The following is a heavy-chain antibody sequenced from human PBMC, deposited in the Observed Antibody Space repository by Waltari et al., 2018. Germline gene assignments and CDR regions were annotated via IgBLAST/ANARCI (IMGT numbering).Heavy chain of an antibody. CDR1: GFIFNTFN. CDR3: VRETPITSRFES. Sequence: EVNLEESGGDLVQPGGSLRLSCATSGFIFNTFNMNWIRQSPLSGWGWVASIGSTGSIHYADSVKGRYIIARDNGKSSLSLQMDSLRAEDTGVYYCVRETPITSRFESWGQGTPVTVSS. CDR2: IGSTGSI. D-gene: IGHD5-12*01. J-gene: IGHJ4*02. V-gene: IGHV3-48*01.